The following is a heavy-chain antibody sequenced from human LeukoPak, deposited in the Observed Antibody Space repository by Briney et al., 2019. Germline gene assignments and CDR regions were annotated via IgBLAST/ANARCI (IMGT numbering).Heavy chain of an antibody. D-gene: IGHD3-22*01. J-gene: IGHJ1*01. CDR2: IYYGGRT. V-gene: IGHV4-39*01. CDR1: GDSVSRSDSY. Sequence: TSETLSLTCSVSGDSVSRSDSYWDWIRQPPGKGREWIGTIYYGGRTYYSPTLKSRVTMSVDPSNNQFSLNLRSVTAADTALYYCARRRYYDGSGYLEWGQGTLLSVSS. CDR3: ARRRYYDGSGYLE.